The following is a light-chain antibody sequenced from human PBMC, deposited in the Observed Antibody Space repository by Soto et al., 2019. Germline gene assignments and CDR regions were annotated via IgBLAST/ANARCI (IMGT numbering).Light chain of an antibody. V-gene: IGKV3D-15*01. J-gene: IGKJ5*01. CDR2: RAS. CDR3: QQYNNWPPIT. Sequence: EIVMAQSPATLSVSPGERATLSCSSSQSVSSNLAWYQQKPGQAPRLLIYRASTRATGIPARFSGSGSGTEFTLTISSLQSEDVAVYYCQQYNNWPPITFGQGTRLEI. CDR1: QSVSSN.